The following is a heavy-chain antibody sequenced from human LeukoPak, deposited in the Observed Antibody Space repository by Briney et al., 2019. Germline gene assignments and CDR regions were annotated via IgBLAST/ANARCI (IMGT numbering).Heavy chain of an antibody. CDR2: IYYSGGT. D-gene: IGHD1-26*01. J-gene: IGHJ4*02. Sequence: PSETLSPTCTVSGSSTNGYYWSWIRQPPGKGLEWIAFIYYSGGTNYNPSLRSRVSISIDTSKNQFSLRLSSVTAADTAVYYCARPGLPQREDYWGQGTLVTVSS. CDR3: ARPGLPQREDY. V-gene: IGHV4-59*08. CDR1: GSSTNGYY.